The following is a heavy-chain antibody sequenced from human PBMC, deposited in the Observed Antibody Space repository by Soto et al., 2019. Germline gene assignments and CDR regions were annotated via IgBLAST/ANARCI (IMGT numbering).Heavy chain of an antibody. Sequence: AASVKVSCKASGYSFTGYGISWVRQAPGQGPEWMGWISAYKGDTNYAQKFQGRVTMTTDTSTTTAYTELRSLRSDDTAMYYCVRDFFQVGGAGLFDYWGQGTLVTVSS. CDR3: VRDFFQVGGAGLFDY. CDR1: GYSFTGYG. J-gene: IGHJ4*02. CDR2: ISAYKGDT. V-gene: IGHV1-18*01. D-gene: IGHD1-26*01.